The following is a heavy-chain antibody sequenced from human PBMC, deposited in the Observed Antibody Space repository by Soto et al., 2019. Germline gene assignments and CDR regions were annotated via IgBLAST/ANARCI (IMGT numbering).Heavy chain of an antibody. J-gene: IGHJ6*02. CDR2: ISGSGGSS. Sequence: GGSLRLSCAASGFAFSTYAMTWVRQAPGKGLEWVSVISGSGGSSYYAASVKGRFTISRDNSKNTLFLQMNGLRAEDTAVYYCAKVTKRAAAGRYEYYKFGMDVWGQGTTVTVSS. CDR1: GFAFSTYA. D-gene: IGHD6-13*01. CDR3: AKVTKRAAAGRYEYYKFGMDV. V-gene: IGHV3-23*01.